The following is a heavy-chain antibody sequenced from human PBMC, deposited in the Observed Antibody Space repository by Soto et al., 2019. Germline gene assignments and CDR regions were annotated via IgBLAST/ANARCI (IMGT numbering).Heavy chain of an antibody. J-gene: IGHJ4*02. CDR1: GGTFSNSP. CDR3: ARGKRGCSGGGCYFLSFEY. D-gene: IGHD2-15*01. Sequence: QVQLVQSGAEVKKPGSSVKVSCKSSGGTFSNSPISWVRQAPGQGLEWMGGIIPIFGIANYAQKFQGRVTITADESTSTGDMELSSLSSGDTAMYYCARGKRGCSGGGCYFLSFEYWGQGTLVTVSS. V-gene: IGHV1-69*12. CDR2: IIPIFGIA.